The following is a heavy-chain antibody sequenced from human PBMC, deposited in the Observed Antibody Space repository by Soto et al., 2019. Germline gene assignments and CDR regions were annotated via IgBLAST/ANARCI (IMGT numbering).Heavy chain of an antibody. CDR2: IIPILGIA. CDR1: GGTFSSYT. Sequence: SVKVSCKASGGTFSSYTISWVRQAPGQGLEWMGRIIPILGIANYAQKFQGRVTITADKSASTAYMELSSLRSEDTAVYYCARAPGYSYGNNWGQGTMVTVSS. V-gene: IGHV1-69*02. J-gene: IGHJ4*02. D-gene: IGHD5-18*01. CDR3: ARAPGYSYGNN.